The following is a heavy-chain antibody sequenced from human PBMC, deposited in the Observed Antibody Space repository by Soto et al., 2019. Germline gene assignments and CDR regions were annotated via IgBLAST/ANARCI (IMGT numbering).Heavy chain of an antibody. CDR1: GGSFISYI. J-gene: IGHJ6*03. Sequence: QVQLVQSGAEVRKPGSSVKVSCAASGGSFISYIFTWVRQATGQGLEWMGRSIPIQGRADYALKFQDRVTITADRSTQTVYMELRSLRPEDTALYYCAKSLVFVDHAYMDVWGKGTTVTVSS. V-gene: IGHV1-69*02. D-gene: IGHD2-21*01. CDR2: SIPIQGRA. CDR3: AKSLVFVDHAYMDV.